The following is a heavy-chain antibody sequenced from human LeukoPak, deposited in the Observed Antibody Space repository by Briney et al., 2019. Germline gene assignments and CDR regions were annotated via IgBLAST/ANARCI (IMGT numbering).Heavy chain of an antibody. Sequence: GGSLRLSCAASGFTFSSYGMHWVRQAPGKGLEWVAVIWYDGSNKYYADSVKGRFTISRDKSKKTLYLQMNSLRAEDTAVYYCARGRGSYYFDYWGQGTLVTVSS. J-gene: IGHJ4*02. CDR3: ARGRGSYYFDY. CDR2: IWYDGSNK. V-gene: IGHV3-33*01. CDR1: GFTFSSYG. D-gene: IGHD1-26*01.